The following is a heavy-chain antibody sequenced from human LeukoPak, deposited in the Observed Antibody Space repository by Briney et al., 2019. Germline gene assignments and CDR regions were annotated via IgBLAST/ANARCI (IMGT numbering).Heavy chain of an antibody. Sequence: ASVKVSCKASGYTFTSYGISWVRQAPGQGLEWMGWISAYNGNTNYAQKFQGRVTMTRDTSISTAYMELSRLRSDDTAVYYCARLYSSSWYTINDFDYWGQGTLVTVSS. CDR3: ARLYSSSWYTINDFDY. CDR1: GYTFTSYG. J-gene: IGHJ4*02. CDR2: ISAYNGNT. D-gene: IGHD6-13*01. V-gene: IGHV1-18*01.